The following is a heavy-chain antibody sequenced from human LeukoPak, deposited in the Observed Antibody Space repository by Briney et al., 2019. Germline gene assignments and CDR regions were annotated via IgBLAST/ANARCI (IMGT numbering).Heavy chain of an antibody. CDR1: GGTFSSYA. D-gene: IGHD4-11*01. Sequence: ASVKVSCKASGGTFSSYAINWVRQATGQGLEWMGWMNPNSGNTGYAQKFQGRVTMTRNTSISTAYMELSSLRSEDTAVYYCAKDSPQDYYYYMDVWGKGTTVTISS. J-gene: IGHJ6*03. V-gene: IGHV1-8*02. CDR3: AKDSPQDYYYYMDV. CDR2: MNPNSGNT.